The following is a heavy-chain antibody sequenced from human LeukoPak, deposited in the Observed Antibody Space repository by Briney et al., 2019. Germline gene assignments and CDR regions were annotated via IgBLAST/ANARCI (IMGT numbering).Heavy chain of an antibody. J-gene: IGHJ4*02. CDR1: GGSISSSSYY. D-gene: IGHD3-22*01. CDR3: ARDTYYYDSSGYWADY. CDR2: IYYSGST. V-gene: IGHV4-39*07. Sequence: SETLSLTCTVSGGSISSSSYYWGWIRQPPGKGLEWIGRIYYSGSTYYNPSLKSRVTMSVDTSKNQFSLKLSSVTAADTAVYYCARDTYYYDSSGYWADYWGQGTLVTVSS.